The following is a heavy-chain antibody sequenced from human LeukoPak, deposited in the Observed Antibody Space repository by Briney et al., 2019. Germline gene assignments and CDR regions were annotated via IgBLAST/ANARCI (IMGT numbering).Heavy chain of an antibody. V-gene: IGHV1-18*01. CDR1: GYTFTSYG. Sequence: GASVKVSCKASGYTFTSYGISWVRQAPGQGLEWMGWISAYNGNTNYAQKLQGRVTMTTDTSTSTAYMELRSLRSDDTAVYYCARLTDYGDYFPSYYFDYWGQGTLVTVSS. D-gene: IGHD4-17*01. J-gene: IGHJ4*02. CDR3: ARLTDYGDYFPSYYFDY. CDR2: ISAYNGNT.